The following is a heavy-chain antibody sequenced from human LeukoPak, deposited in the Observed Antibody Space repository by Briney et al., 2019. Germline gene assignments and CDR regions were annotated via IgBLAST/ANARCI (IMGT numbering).Heavy chain of an antibody. J-gene: IGHJ5*02. CDR2: MNPNSGNT. Sequence: GASVKVSCKASGYTFTSYDINWVRQATGQGLEWMGWMNPNSGNTGYAQKFQGRVTMTRTTSISTAYMELSSLRSEDTAVYYCARLHSSSWSNDWFDPWGQGTLVTVSS. CDR3: ARLHSSSWSNDWFDP. CDR1: GYTFTSYD. V-gene: IGHV1-8*01. D-gene: IGHD6-13*01.